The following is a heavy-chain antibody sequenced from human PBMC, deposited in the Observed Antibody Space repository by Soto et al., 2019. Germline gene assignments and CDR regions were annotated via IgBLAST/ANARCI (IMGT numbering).Heavy chain of an antibody. J-gene: IGHJ6*02. D-gene: IGHD4-17*01. Sequence: ASVNVSCKAFGYTFTTDYMHCVRQAPGQGLEWMGIINPSGGSTSYAQKFQGRVTMTRDTSTSTVYMELSSLRSDDTAVYYCAREVTTTIYGMDVWGQGTTVTVSS. CDR1: GYTFTTDY. V-gene: IGHV1-46*01. CDR3: AREVTTTIYGMDV. CDR2: INPSGGST.